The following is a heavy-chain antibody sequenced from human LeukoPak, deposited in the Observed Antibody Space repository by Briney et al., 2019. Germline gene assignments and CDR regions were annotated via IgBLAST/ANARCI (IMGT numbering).Heavy chain of an antibody. Sequence: GSLRLSCAASGFTFSSYAMSWVRQAPGKGLEWIATIYENGNTYYSPSLKSRVTISVDTSNSEFSLNLNSVTAADTAMYYCARATAAPSSYYFDQWGQGTLVTVSS. V-gene: IGHV4-38-2*01. CDR2: IYENGNT. J-gene: IGHJ4*02. D-gene: IGHD6-25*01. CDR3: ARATAAPSSYYFDQ. CDR1: GFTFSSYA.